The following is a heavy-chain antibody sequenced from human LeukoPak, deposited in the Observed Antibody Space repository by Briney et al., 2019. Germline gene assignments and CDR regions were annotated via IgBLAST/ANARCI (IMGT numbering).Heavy chain of an antibody. D-gene: IGHD2-15*01. J-gene: IGHJ3*02. CDR2: INSDGSST. CDR3: ARGRVGYCSGGSCLTSIDAFDT. V-gene: IGHV3-74*01. Sequence: GGSLRLSCAASGFTFSSYWMHWVRQAPGKGLVWVSRINSDGSSTSYADSVKGRFTISRDNAKNTLYLQMNSLRAEDTAVYYCARGRVGYCSGGSCLTSIDAFDTWGQGTMVTVSS. CDR1: GFTFSSYW.